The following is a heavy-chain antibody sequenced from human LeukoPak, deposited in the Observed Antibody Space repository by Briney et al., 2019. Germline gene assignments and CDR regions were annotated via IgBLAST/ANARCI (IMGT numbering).Heavy chain of an antibody. CDR3: AKDYRLYCSSTSCYRGNWFDP. CDR2: IRYDGSNK. CDR1: GFTFSSYG. J-gene: IGHJ5*02. D-gene: IGHD2-2*01. Sequence: GGSLRLSCAASGFTFSSYGMHWVRQAPGKGLEWVAFIRYDGSNKYYADSVKGRFTISRDNSKNTLYLQMNSLRAEDTAVYYCAKDYRLYCSSTSCYRGNWFDPWGQGTLVTVSS. V-gene: IGHV3-30*02.